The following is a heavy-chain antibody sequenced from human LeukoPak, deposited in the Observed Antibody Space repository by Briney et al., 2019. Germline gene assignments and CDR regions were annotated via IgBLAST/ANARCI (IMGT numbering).Heavy chain of an antibody. Sequence: GGSLRLSCAASGFTFSRYWMNWVRQAPGKGLEWVANIKEDGSEKNYVDSVKGRFTISRDNAQNSLYLQMNSLRAEDTAVYYCARGGSSWGDYWGQGTLVTVSS. CDR3: ARGGSSWGDY. CDR1: GFTFSRYW. D-gene: IGHD6-13*01. J-gene: IGHJ4*02. CDR2: IKEDGSEK. V-gene: IGHV3-7*03.